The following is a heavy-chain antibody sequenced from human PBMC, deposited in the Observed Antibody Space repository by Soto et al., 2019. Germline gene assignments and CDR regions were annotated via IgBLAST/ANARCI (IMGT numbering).Heavy chain of an antibody. Sequence: EVQLVESGGGLVQPGRSLRLSCAASGFTFDDYAMHWVRQAPGKGLEWVSGISWNSGSIGYADSVKGRFTISRDNAKNSLYLQMNSLRAEDTALYYCAKAGEIHYHYYMDVWGKGTTVTVSS. CDR1: GFTFDDYA. CDR3: AKAGEIHYHYYMDV. D-gene: IGHD2-21*01. CDR2: ISWNSGSI. J-gene: IGHJ6*03. V-gene: IGHV3-9*01.